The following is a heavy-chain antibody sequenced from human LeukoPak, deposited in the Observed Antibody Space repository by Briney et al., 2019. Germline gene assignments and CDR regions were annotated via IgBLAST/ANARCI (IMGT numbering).Heavy chain of an antibody. CDR2: IWYDGSNK. CDR3: ARDPGGVVYCDY. V-gene: IGHV3-33*01. Sequence: GGSLRLSCAVSGFTFSNYDMHWVRQAPGKGLEWVAVIWYDGSNKYYADSVKGRFTISRDNSKNTLYLQVNTLRAEDTAVYYCARDPGGVVYCDYWGQGTLVTVSS. D-gene: IGHD2-8*01. CDR1: GFTFSNYD. J-gene: IGHJ4*02.